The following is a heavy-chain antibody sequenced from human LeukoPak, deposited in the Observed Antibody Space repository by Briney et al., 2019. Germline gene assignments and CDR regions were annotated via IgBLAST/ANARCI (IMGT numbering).Heavy chain of an antibody. D-gene: IGHD3-3*01. CDR3: ARGRFLEWLGTFDD. Sequence: GGSLRLSCAASGFTLSSYWMHWVRHAPGKGLVWVSCINSDGSRTSYADSVKGRFTISRDNAKNTLYLQINSLRSEDTAVYYCARGRFLEWLGTFDDWCQGTLVTVAS. J-gene: IGHJ4*02. V-gene: IGHV3-74*01. CDR2: INSDGSRT. CDR1: GFTLSSYW.